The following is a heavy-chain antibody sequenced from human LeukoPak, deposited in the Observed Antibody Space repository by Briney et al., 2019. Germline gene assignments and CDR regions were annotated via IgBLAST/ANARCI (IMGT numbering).Heavy chain of an antibody. CDR3: AREPPGWYDSSSYPTYFDF. V-gene: IGHV3-20*04. CDR2: INWNGGST. CDR1: GFTFDDYG. Sequence: PGGSLRLSCAASGFTFDDYGMSWVRQAPGKGLEWVSGINWNGGSTGYADSVKGRFTISRDNAKNSLYMQMNSLRPEDTALYYCAREPPGWYDSSSYPTYFDFWRQGNLVTVTA. D-gene: IGHD3-22*01. J-gene: IGHJ4*02.